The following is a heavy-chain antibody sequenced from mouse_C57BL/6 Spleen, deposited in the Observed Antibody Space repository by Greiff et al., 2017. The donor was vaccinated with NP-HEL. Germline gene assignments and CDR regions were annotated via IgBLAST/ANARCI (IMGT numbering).Heavy chain of an antibody. D-gene: IGHD1-1*01. CDR3: ARRYYYGSSSYSMDY. CDR1: GYTFTSYW. J-gene: IGHJ4*01. CDR2: IHPNSGST. V-gene: IGHV1-64*01. Sequence: QVQLQQPGAELVKPGASVKLSCKASGYTFTSYWMHWVKQRPGQGLEWIGMIHPNSGSTNYNEKFKSKATLTVDKSSSPAYMQLSSLTSEDSAVYYCARRYYYGSSSYSMDYWGQGTSVTVSS.